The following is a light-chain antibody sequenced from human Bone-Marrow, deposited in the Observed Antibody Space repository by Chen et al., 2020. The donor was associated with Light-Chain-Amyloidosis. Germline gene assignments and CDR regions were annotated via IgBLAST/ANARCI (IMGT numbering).Light chain of an antibody. CDR3: CSYAGRSSWV. CDR2: DVS. CDR1: SSDVGGYNY. Sequence: QSALTQPRSVSWSPGQSVTISCTGTSSDVGGYNYVYWYQQHPGKAPKLMIYDVSKRPSGVPYRFSGSKSGNTASLTISGLQAEDEADYYCCSYAGRSSWVFGGGTKLTVL. V-gene: IGLV2-11*01. J-gene: IGLJ3*02.